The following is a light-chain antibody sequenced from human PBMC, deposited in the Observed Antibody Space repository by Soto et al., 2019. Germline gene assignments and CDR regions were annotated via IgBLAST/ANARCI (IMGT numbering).Light chain of an antibody. CDR3: QQYGSSIT. Sequence: EIVLTQSPVTLCLSPGERATLSCRASQSVPRSYLAWYQQKPGQAPRLLIYGTSSRATGIPDRFSGSGSGTDFTLTISRLEPEDFAVFYCQQYGSSITFGQGTRLEIK. J-gene: IGKJ5*01. CDR2: GTS. CDR1: QSVPRSY. V-gene: IGKV3-20*01.